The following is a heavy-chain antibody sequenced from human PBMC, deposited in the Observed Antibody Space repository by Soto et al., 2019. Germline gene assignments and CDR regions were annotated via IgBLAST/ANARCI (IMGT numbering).Heavy chain of an antibody. Sequence: SETLSLTCTVSNDSISSYYWSWIRQSPGKGLEWIGYSYFSGGTDYNPSLKGRVTISVDRSRNQFSLKLTSVTAADTAVYYCVLRNWFDPWGQGTLVTVSS. D-gene: IGHD3-16*01. J-gene: IGHJ5*02. CDR2: SYFSGGT. CDR3: VLRNWFDP. CDR1: NDSISSYY. V-gene: IGHV4-59*01.